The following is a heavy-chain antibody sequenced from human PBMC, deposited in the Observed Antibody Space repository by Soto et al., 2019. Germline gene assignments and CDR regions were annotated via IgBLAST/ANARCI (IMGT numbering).Heavy chain of an antibody. D-gene: IGHD6-13*01. CDR1: GGSISSSSYY. Sequence: PSETLSLTCTVSGGSISSSSYYWGWIRQPPGKGLEWIGSIYYSGSTYYNPSLKSRVTISVDTSKNQFSLKLSSVTAADTAVYYCAREEDDSWSPIDYWGQGTRVTVSS. CDR2: IYYSGST. CDR3: AREEDDSWSPIDY. V-gene: IGHV4-39*02. J-gene: IGHJ4*02.